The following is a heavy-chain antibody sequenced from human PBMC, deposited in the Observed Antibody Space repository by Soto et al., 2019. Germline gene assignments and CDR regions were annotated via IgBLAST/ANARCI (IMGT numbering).Heavy chain of an antibody. J-gene: IGHJ4*02. CDR2: IWYDGSNK. V-gene: IGHV3-33*03. CDR1: GFSFSSYG. Sequence: GSLRLSCAASGFSFSSYGMHWVRQAPGKGLDWVAVIWYDGSNKYYAESVKGRFTISRDNSKNTLYVQMNSLTVEDTAVYYCARAQYTGSYFDACDVWGQGTLDTVSS. CDR3: ARAQYTGSYFDACDV. D-gene: IGHD1-26*01.